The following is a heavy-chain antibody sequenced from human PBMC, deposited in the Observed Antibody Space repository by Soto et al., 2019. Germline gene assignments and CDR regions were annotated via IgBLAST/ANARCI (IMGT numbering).Heavy chain of an antibody. J-gene: IGHJ6*03. CDR1: GYAFSQFY. Sequence: QVQLVQSGAEGKKPGASVKVSCKASGYAFSQFYIHWMRQAPGQGLEWMGWINPNSGRTKFAQNLQGWVTMTRDTSIKTVYMELSGLRSDATAVYYCARESGGTTATLDYYYFYMAVWGKGTTVTVSS. D-gene: IGHD4-17*01. CDR2: INPNSGRT. V-gene: IGHV1-2*04. CDR3: ARESGGTTATLDYYYFYMAV.